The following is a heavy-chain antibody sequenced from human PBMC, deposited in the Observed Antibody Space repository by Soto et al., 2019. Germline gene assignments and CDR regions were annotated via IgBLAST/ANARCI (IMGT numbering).Heavy chain of an antibody. CDR3: VKGGASYTSCWYAN. Sequence: GGFLRLSCAASGFTFSSYAMSWVRQAPGKGLEWVSTIKDSGDDTYYLDSVRGRFTISRDNSKNTLYLQMTSLRAEDTALYHCVKGGASYTSCWYANWGQGILVTVSS. CDR1: GFTFSSYA. D-gene: IGHD6-13*01. V-gene: IGHV3-23*01. CDR2: IKDSGDDT. J-gene: IGHJ4*02.